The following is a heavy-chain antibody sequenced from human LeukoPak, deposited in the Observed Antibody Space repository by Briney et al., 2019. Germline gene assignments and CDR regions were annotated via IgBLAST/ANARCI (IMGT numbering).Heavy chain of an antibody. Sequence: GGSLRLSCAASGFTFSSYAMSWVRQAPGKGLEWVSAISDSGGSTYYADSVKGRFTISRDNSKNTLYLQMNSLRAEDTAVYYCARDRNYDSSGYYLGYCGQGTLVTDSS. V-gene: IGHV3-23*01. CDR2: ISDSGGST. J-gene: IGHJ4*02. CDR1: GFTFSSYA. D-gene: IGHD3-22*01. CDR3: ARDRNYDSSGYYLGY.